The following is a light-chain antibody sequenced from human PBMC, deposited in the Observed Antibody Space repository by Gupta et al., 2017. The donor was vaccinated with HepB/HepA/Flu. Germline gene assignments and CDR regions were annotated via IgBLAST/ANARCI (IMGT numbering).Light chain of an antibody. CDR3: TSYTRSNTYV. J-gene: IGLJ1*01. V-gene: IGLV2-14*03. CDR1: SSDVGAYSY. Sequence: QSALTQPASVSGSPGQSITISSTVTSSDVGAYSYVSWYQHHPGKAPKLMIYDVSNRPSGVSNRFSGSKSGNTASLTISGLQAEDEADYYCTSYTRSNTYVFGTGTKVTVL. CDR2: DVS.